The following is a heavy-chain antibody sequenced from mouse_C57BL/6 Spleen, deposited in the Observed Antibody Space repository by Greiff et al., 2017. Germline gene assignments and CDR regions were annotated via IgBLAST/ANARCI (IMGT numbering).Heavy chain of an antibody. V-gene: IGHV3-6*01. CDR1: GYSITSCYY. CDR3: ARDSWFFDY. J-gene: IGHJ2*01. Sequence: EVQLEESGPGLVKPSQSLSLTCSVTGYSITSCYYSNWLRPFPGNKLDLMGFISHDGSNNYHPSLKNRISISRDTSKNPFFLKLKSETTEDTATYYCARDSWFFDYWGQGTTLTVSS. CDR2: ISHDGSN. D-gene: IGHD1-1*01.